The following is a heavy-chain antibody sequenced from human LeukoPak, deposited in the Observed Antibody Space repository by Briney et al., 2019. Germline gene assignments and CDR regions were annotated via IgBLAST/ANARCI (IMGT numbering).Heavy chain of an antibody. D-gene: IGHD2-2*01. CDR3: ASGRTDIVVVPATLRNYFFDY. J-gene: IGHJ4*02. V-gene: IGHV1-8*01. CDR2: MNPNSGNT. CDR1: GYTFTSYD. Sequence: ASVKVSRKASGYTFTSYDINWVRQATGQGLEWMGWMNPNSGNTGYAQKFQGRVTMTRNTSISTAYMELSSLRSEDTAVYYCASGRTDIVVVPATLRNYFFDYWGQGTLVTVSS.